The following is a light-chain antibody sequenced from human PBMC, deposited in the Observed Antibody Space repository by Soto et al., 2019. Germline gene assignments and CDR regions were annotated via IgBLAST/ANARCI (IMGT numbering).Light chain of an antibody. V-gene: IGKV3-20*01. CDR1: QRVSANY. CDR3: QQYGSSPLT. CDR2: EAS. J-gene: IGKJ4*01. Sequence: EIVLTQSPGTQSLSPGERATLTCRASQRVSANYLAWYQQRPGQAPRLLIYEASSRATGIPDRFSGSGSGTDFALTISRLEPKDFAVYYCQQYGSSPLTFGGGTKVDIK.